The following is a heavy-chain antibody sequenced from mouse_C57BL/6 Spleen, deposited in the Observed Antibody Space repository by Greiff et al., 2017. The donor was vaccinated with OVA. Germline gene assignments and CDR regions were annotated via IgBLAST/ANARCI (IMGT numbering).Heavy chain of an antibody. Sequence: DVKLVESGPELVKPGASVKIPCKASGYTFTDYNMDWVKQSHGKSLEWIGDINPNNGGTIYNQKFKGKATLTVDKSSSTAYMELRSLTSEDTAVYYCARDTVYAMDYWGQGTSVTVSS. CDR2: INPNNGGT. D-gene: IGHD1-1*01. CDR3: ARDTVYAMDY. J-gene: IGHJ4*01. CDR1: GYTFTDYN. V-gene: IGHV1-18*01.